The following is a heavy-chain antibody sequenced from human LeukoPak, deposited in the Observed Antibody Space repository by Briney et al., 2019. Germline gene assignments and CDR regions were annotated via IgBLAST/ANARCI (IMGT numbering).Heavy chain of an antibody. V-gene: IGHV3-7*01. CDR1: GFTFSSYG. D-gene: IGHD1-26*01. CDR3: ARVGSGSYFWFDH. Sequence: GGSLRLSCAASGFTFSSYGMSWVRQAPGKGLEWVANIKQDGSEKYYVDSVKGRFTISRDNAKNSLYLQMNSLRAEDTAVYYCARVGSGSYFWFDHWGQGTLVTVSS. J-gene: IGHJ5*02. CDR2: IKQDGSEK.